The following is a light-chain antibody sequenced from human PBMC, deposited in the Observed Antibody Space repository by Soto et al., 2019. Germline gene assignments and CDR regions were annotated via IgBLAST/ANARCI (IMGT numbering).Light chain of an antibody. J-gene: IGLJ1*01. CDR1: SSNIGSNT. Sequence: QSVLTQPPSASGAPGQRVTISCSGSSSNIGSNTVNWYQQRPGTAPKLLLYKNNQPPSGVPDRFSGSKSGTSASLAISGLQSEDGAEYYCAAWDDSVNGYVFGTGTKLTVL. CDR3: AAWDDSVNGYV. CDR2: KNN. V-gene: IGLV1-44*01.